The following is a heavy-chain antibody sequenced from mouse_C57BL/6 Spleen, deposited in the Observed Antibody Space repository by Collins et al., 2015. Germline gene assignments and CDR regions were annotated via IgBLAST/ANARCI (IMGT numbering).Heavy chain of an antibody. CDR3: ARLGNYGYFDV. J-gene: IGHJ1*03. CDR1: GIDFSRYW. V-gene: IGHV4-1*01. Sequence: EVKLLQSGGGLVQPGGPLKLSCAASGIDFSRYWMSWVRRAPGKGLEWIGEINPDSSTINYAPSLKDKFIISRDNAKNTLYLQMRKVRSEDTALYYCARLGNYGYFDVWGTGTTVTVSS. CDR2: INPDSSTI. D-gene: IGHD2-1*01.